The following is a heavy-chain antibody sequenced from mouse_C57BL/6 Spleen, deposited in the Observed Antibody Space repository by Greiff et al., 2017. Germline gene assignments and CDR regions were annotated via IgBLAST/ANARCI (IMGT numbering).Heavy chain of an antibody. J-gene: IGHJ4*01. V-gene: IGHV1-61*01. D-gene: IGHD1-1*01. CDR2: IYPSDSET. CDR3: ARGLLRAMDY. CDR1: GYTFTSYW. Sequence: QVQLQQPGAELVRPGSSVKLSCKASGYTFTSYWMDWVKQRPGQGLEWIGNIYPSDSETHYNQKFKDKATLTVDKSSSTAYMQLSSLTSEDSAVYYCARGLLRAMDYWGQGTSVTVSS.